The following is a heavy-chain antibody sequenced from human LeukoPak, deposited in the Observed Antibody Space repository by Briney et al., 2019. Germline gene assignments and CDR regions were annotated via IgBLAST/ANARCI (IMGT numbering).Heavy chain of an antibody. V-gene: IGHV3-21*01. D-gene: IGHD1-7*01. CDR2: ISRSSSYI. J-gene: IGHJ3*02. CDR1: GFTFSTYS. CDR3: AKSNYFDAFDM. Sequence: GGSLRLSCSASGFTFSTYSMNWVRQAPGKGLEWVSSISRSSSYIYYADSVKGRFTISRDNAKNSLYLQMNSLRAEDTAVYFCAKSNYFDAFDMWGQGTMVSVSS.